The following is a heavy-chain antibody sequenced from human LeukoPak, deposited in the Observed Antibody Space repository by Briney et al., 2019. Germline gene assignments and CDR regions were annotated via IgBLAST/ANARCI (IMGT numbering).Heavy chain of an antibody. J-gene: IGHJ5*02. CDR1: GFTFSTYS. V-gene: IGHV3-21*04. Sequence: GGSLRLSCAASGFTFSTYSMNWVRQAPGKGLEWVSSIASSSNIYYADSVKGRFTISRDNSKNTLYLQMNSLRAEDTAVYYCARVGSSWYPNWFDPWGQGTLVTVSS. CDR2: IASSSNI. CDR3: ARVGSSWYPNWFDP. D-gene: IGHD6-13*01.